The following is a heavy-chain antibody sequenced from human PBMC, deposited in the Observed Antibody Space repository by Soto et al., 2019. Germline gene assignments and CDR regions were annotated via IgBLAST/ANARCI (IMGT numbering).Heavy chain of an antibody. CDR1: GFTFSSHA. Sequence: EVQLLESGGGLVQPGGSLRLSCAASGFTFSSHAITWVRQAPGKGLEWVSAISGGGGSTYYADSVKGRFTISRDNSKNTLYLQMNSLRAEDTAVYYCAKEAYYYDSRRDYWGQGTLVTVSS. J-gene: IGHJ4*02. V-gene: IGHV3-23*01. D-gene: IGHD3-22*01. CDR3: AKEAYYYDSRRDY. CDR2: ISGGGGST.